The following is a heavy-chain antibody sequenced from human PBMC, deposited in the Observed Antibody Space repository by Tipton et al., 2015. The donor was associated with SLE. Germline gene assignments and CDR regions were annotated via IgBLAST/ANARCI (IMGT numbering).Heavy chain of an antibody. D-gene: IGHD6-19*01. V-gene: IGHV3-74*01. J-gene: IGHJ2*01. CDR2: INSDGSST. CDR1: GFTFSSYW. Sequence: SLRLSCAASGFTFSSYWMHWVRQAPGKGLVWVSRINSDGSSTSYADSVKGRFTISRDNAKNTLYLQMSRLRAEDTAVYYCARRGIAVAGIHWYFDLWGRGTLVTVSS. CDR3: ARRGIAVAGIHWYFDL.